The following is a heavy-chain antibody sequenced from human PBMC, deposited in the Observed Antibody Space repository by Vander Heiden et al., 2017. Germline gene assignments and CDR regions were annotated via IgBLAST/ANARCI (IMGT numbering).Heavy chain of an antibody. V-gene: IGHV3-30*04. J-gene: IGHJ4*02. CDR2: ISYDGNNK. CDR3: ARGLSGTSWSFDY. Sequence: QVQMVESEGGADRPGWPPKLSCAAPGFTFSHYSRHWVRRAPGKGLQWVALISYDGNNKQCADSGKGRFIISRDNSKSTLSLEMNSLRTEDTAIYYCARGLSGTSWSFDYWGQGILVTVSA. D-gene: IGHD2-2*01. CDR1: GFTFSHYS.